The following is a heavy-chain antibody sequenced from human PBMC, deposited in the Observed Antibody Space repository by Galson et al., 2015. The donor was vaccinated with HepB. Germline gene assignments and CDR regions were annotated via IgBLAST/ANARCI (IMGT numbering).Heavy chain of an antibody. Sequence: SVKVSCKASGYTFNGYYMHWVRQAPGKGLEWMGWINPNSGGTKYAQKFQGWVTMTRDTSISTAYMELSRLRSDDTAVYYCARGGAVAGWSQNWFDPWGQGTPVTVSS. D-gene: IGHD6-19*01. CDR2: INPNSGGT. V-gene: IGHV1-2*04. J-gene: IGHJ5*02. CDR1: GYTFNGYY. CDR3: ARGGAVAGWSQNWFDP.